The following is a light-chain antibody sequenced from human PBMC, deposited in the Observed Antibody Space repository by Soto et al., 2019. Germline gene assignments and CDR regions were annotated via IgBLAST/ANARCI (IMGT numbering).Light chain of an antibody. V-gene: IGLV1-51*01. Sequence: QSVLTQPPSVSAPPGQKVTNSCSGSSSNIGGNSVSWYQQLPGTAPKLLIYDDNKRPSGIPDRFSGSKSGTSATLGITGFQTGDEADYYCGSWDSSLSAYVFGTGTKVTVL. CDR3: GSWDSSLSAYV. CDR1: SSNIGGNS. J-gene: IGLJ1*01. CDR2: DDN.